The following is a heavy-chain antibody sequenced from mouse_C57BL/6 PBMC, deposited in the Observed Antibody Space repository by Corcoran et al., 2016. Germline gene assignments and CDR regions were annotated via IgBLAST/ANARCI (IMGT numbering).Heavy chain of an antibody. CDR2: IWLDDDK. CDR3: ARIGTLRPSGFAY. CDR1: GFSLSTFGMG. V-gene: IGHV8-8*01. J-gene: IGHJ3*01. Sequence: QVTLKESGPGILQPSQTLSLTCSFSGFSLSTFGMGVGWIRQPSGKGLEWLAHIWLDDDKYYNPARKSRLTISKDTSKNQVFLKLANVYTAETATYYGARIGTLRPSGFAYWGQGTLVTVSA. D-gene: IGHD1-1*01.